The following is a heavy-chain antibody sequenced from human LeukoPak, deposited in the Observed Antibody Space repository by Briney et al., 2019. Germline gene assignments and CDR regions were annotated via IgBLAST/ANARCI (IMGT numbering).Heavy chain of an antibody. V-gene: IGHV1-18*01. Sequence: GASVKVSCKASGYTFTSYGISWVRQAPGQGLEWMGWISAYNGNTNYAQKLQGRVTMTTDTSTSTAYMELRSLRSDDTAVYYCARELALRFGELSPDYWGQGTLATVSS. CDR2: ISAYNGNT. D-gene: IGHD3-10*01. CDR3: ARELALRFGELSPDY. CDR1: GYTFTSYG. J-gene: IGHJ4*02.